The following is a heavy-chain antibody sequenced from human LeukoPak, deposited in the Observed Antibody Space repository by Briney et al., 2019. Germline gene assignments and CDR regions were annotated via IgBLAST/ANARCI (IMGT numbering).Heavy chain of an antibody. CDR1: GFTFSSYC. CDR2: ISSSGSTI. V-gene: IGHV3-48*04. Sequence: PGGSLRLSCAAYGFTFSSYCMHWVRQAPGKGLEWVSYISSSGSTIYYADSVKGRFTISRDNAKNSPYLQMNSLRAEDTAVYYCAELGITMIGGVWGKGTTVTISS. J-gene: IGHJ6*04. CDR3: AELGITMIGGV. D-gene: IGHD3-10*02.